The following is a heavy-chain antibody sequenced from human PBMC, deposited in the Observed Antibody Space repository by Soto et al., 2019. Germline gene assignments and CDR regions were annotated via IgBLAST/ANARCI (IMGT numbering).Heavy chain of an antibody. D-gene: IGHD6-19*01. CDR2: ISSSGTSA. V-gene: IGHV3-11*05. CDR3: AIDRGAVTGQYFDY. J-gene: IGHJ4*02. CDR1: GFTFSAYY. Sequence: QVQLEESGGGLVKPGGSLRLSCAASGFTFSAYYMSWIRQAPGKGLEYISYISSSGTSANYAESVKGRFTISRDNAKNSLYMQMNSRRAEDTAVYYCAIDRGAVTGQYFDYWGQGALVTVSS.